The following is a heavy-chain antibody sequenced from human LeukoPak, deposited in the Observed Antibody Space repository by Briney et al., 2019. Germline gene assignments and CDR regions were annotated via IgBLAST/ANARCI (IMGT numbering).Heavy chain of an antibody. CDR2: MSSGSSYI. Sequence: GESLRLSCTASEFTFRTYAMTWVRQAPGKGLEWISSMSSGSSYIYYADSVRGRFTISRDNAKHSLSLEMNNLRAEDTAMYYCARDRPTGASRVFVVEWGQGTLVTVSS. D-gene: IGHD2-15*01. V-gene: IGHV3-21*01. CDR3: ARDRPTGASRVFVVE. J-gene: IGHJ4*02. CDR1: EFTFRTYA.